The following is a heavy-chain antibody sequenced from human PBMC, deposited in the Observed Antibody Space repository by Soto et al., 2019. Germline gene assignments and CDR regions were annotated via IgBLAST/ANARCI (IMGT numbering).Heavy chain of an antibody. CDR2: TRNKANSYTT. J-gene: IGHJ3*02. Sequence: GGSLRLSCAASGFTFSDHYMDWVRQAPGKGLEWVGRTRNKANSYTTEYAASVKGRFTISRDDSKNSLYLQMNSLKTEDTAVYYCARDLGNDYGDDDAFDIWGQGTMVTVSS. CDR1: GFTFSDHY. CDR3: ARDLGNDYGDDDAFDI. V-gene: IGHV3-72*01. D-gene: IGHD4-17*01.